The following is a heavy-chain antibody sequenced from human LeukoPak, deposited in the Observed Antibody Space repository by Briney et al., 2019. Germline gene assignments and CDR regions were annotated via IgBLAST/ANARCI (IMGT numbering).Heavy chain of an antibody. D-gene: IGHD4-17*01. CDR1: GFTFSSYS. J-gene: IGHJ4*02. CDR2: ISSSSSYI. CDR3: ARDLDYGDPSDY. V-gene: IGHV3-21*01. Sequence: GGSLRLSCAASGFTFSSYSMNWVRQAPGKGLEWVSSISSSSSYIYYADSVKGRFTISRDNAKNSLYLQMNSLRAEDTAVYYCARDLDYGDPSDYWGPRTLVTVSS.